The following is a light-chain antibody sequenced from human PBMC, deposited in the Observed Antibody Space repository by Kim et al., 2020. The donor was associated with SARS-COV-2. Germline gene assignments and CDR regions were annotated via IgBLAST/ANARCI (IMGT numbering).Light chain of an antibody. V-gene: IGLV6-57*01. CDR1: SGSIASNY. CDR3: QSYDSSNWV. J-gene: IGLJ3*02. Sequence: GMTVTLSCTRSSGSIASNYVQWYQQRPGSSPTTVIYEDNQSPSGAPDRFSGSIDSSSNSASLAISGLKTEDEADYYCQSYDSSNWVFGGGTKLTVL. CDR2: EDN.